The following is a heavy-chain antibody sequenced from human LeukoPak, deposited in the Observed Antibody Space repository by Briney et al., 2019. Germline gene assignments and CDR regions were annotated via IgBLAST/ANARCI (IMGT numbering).Heavy chain of an antibody. V-gene: IGHV5-51*01. Sequence: GESLKISCKGSGYSFTTYWIGWVRQMPGKGLEWMGIIYPGDSDTRDSPSFQGRVTMSVGSYTAYLQLNSLTASDSGIYYCARRKIAEYYLDYWGQGTRVVVSS. CDR2: IYPGDSDT. J-gene: IGHJ4*02. CDR3: ARRKIAEYYLDY. D-gene: IGHD2/OR15-2a*01. CDR1: GYSFTTYW.